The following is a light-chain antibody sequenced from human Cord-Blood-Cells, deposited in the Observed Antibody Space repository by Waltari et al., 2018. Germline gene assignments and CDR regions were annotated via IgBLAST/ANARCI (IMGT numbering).Light chain of an antibody. CDR1: QSISSY. J-gene: IGKJ2*01. CDR3: QQSYSTPST. V-gene: IGKV1-39*01. Sequence: DIQMPQSPSSLSASVADPVTITCRASQSISSYLNWYQQKPGKAPKLLIYAASSLQSGVPSRFSGSGSGTDFTLTISSLQPEDFATYYCQQSYSTPSTFGQGTKLEIK. CDR2: AAS.